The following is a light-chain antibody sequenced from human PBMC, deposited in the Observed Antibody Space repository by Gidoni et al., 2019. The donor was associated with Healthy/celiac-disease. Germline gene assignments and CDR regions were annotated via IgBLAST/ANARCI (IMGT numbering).Light chain of an antibody. CDR2: DAS. CDR3: QQRSNWPFALX. J-gene: IGKJ4*01. Sequence: IVLTQSPATLSLSPGERATLSCRASQSVSSYLAWYQQKPGQAPRLLIYDASNRATGIPARFSGSGSGTDFTLTISSLEPEDFAVYYCQQRSNWPFALXFXGGTKVEIK. CDR1: QSVSSY. V-gene: IGKV3-11*01.